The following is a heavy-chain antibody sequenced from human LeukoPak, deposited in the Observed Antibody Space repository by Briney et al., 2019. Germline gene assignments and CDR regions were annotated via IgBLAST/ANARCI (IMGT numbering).Heavy chain of an antibody. Sequence: SETLSLTCAVYGGSFSGYYWSWIRQPPGKGLEWIGEINHSGSTNYNPSLKSRVTISVDTSKNQFSLKLSSVTAADTAVYYCARGAVVVPAARAAGFDPWGQGTLVTDSS. CDR3: ARGAVVVPAARAAGFDP. CDR2: INHSGST. J-gene: IGHJ5*02. D-gene: IGHD2-2*01. CDR1: GGSFSGYY. V-gene: IGHV4-34*01.